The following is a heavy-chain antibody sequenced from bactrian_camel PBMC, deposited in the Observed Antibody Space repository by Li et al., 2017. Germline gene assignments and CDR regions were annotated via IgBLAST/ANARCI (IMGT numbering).Heavy chain of an antibody. D-gene: IGHD3*01. Sequence: VQLVESGGGSVQAGGSLRLSCALSPQLSGAGTNPYYLAWLRQPPGKEREGVAAIRSDGRSIVADSVKGRFTISKDKEKHTLNLLMSSLKPEDTAMYFCASLCADDICDGDDRSPDRRRCAHWGRGTQVTVS. CDR3: ASLCADDICDGDDRSPDRRRCAH. J-gene: IGHJ4*01. CDR2: IRSDGRS. V-gene: IGHV3S55*01. CDR1: LSGAGTNPYY.